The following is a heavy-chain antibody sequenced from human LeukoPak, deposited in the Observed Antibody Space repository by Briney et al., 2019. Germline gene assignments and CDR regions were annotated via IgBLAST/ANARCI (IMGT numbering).Heavy chain of an antibody. CDR1: GFTFSSNA. J-gene: IGHJ4*02. V-gene: IGHV3-23*01. D-gene: IGHD6-13*01. CDR3: AKEVDSSSWYPDY. Sequence: GGSLRLSCAASGFTFSSNAMSWVRQAPGKGLEWVSTISGSGGGTDYADSVKGRFTISRDNSKNTLYLQMNSLRAEDTAVYYCAKEVDSSSWYPDYWGQGTLVTVSS. CDR2: ISGSGGGT.